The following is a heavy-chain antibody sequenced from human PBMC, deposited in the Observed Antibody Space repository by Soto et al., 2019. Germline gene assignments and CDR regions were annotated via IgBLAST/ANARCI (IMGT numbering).Heavy chain of an antibody. D-gene: IGHD1-26*01. CDR3: ARSPPAVGATPDYYYYGMDV. V-gene: IGHV1-18*01. CDR2: ISAYNGNT. CDR1: GYTFTSYG. Sequence: ASVKVSCKASGYTFTSYGISWVRQAPGQGLEWMGWISAYNGNTNYAQKLQGRVTMTTDTSTSTAYMELRSLRSDDTAVYYCARSPPAVGATPDYYYYGMDVWGQGTTVTVSS. J-gene: IGHJ6*02.